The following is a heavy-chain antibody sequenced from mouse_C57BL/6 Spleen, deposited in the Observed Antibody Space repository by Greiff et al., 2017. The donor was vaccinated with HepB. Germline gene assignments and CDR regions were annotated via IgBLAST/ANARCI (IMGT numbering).Heavy chain of an antibody. CDR2: ISGGGGNT. Sequence: EVKVEESGGGLVKPGGSLKLSCEASGFTFSSYTMSWVRQTPEKRLEWFATISGGGGNTYYPDSVKGRFTISRDNAKTTLYLQMSSLRSEDTALYYGARQRDSAWFAYWGQGTLVTVSA. J-gene: IGHJ3*01. D-gene: IGHD3-3*01. V-gene: IGHV5-9*01. CDR1: GFTFSSYT. CDR3: ARQRDSAWFAY.